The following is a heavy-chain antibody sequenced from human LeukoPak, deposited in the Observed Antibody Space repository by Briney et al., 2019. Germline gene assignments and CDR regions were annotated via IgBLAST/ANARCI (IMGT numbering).Heavy chain of an antibody. CDR1: DGSINSYY. CDR2: IYSDGTT. CDR3: AATLRRVGGDWFDP. V-gene: IGHV4-4*07. Sequence: SETLSLTCTVSDGSINSYYGSWIRQPAGKGLEWIGRIYSDGTTNYNPSLKSRVTMSVDTSKNQFSLSLTSVTAAHTAVYYCAATLRRVGGDWFDPWGQGTLVTVSS. J-gene: IGHJ5*02. D-gene: IGHD4-17*01.